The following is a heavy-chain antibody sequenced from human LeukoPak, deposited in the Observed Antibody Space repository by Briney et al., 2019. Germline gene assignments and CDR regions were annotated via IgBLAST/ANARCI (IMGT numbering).Heavy chain of an antibody. CDR1: GGSIGSSSYY. D-gene: IGHD6-13*01. V-gene: IGHV4-39*07. J-gene: IGHJ4*02. CDR2: IYYSGST. Sequence: PSETLSLTCTVSGGSIGSSSYYWGWIRQPPGKGLEWIGSIYYSGSTYYNPSLKSRVTISVDTSKNQFSLKLSSVTAADTAVYYCAREAYSSSWEYYFDYWGQGTLVTVSS. CDR3: AREAYSSSWEYYFDY.